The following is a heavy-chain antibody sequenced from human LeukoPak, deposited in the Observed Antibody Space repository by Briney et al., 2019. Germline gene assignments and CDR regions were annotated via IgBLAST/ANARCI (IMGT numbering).Heavy chain of an antibody. CDR3: ARLRSGPLDY. Sequence: PSETLSLTCTVSGGSISSYYWSWIRQPPGKGLEWIGYIYYSGSTNYSPSLKSRVTISVDTSKNQFSLKLSSVTAADAAVYYCARLRSGPLDYWGQGTLVTVSS. J-gene: IGHJ4*02. V-gene: IGHV4-59*12. D-gene: IGHD3-3*01. CDR2: IYYSGST. CDR1: GGSISSYY.